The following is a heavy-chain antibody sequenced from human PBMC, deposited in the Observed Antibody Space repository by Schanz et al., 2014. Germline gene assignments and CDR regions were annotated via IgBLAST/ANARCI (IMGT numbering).Heavy chain of an antibody. D-gene: IGHD2-2*01. J-gene: IGHJ5*02. Sequence: QVQLVQSGAEVKKPGASVKVSCKASGYTFSSYGITWVRQAPGQGLEWMGWINGYNGHTLYAQKFQGRVTMTTDTSTGTACMELRSLRSDDTAVYYCARERRRYCSTASCLRGNWFDPWGQGTLVIVSS. CDR1: GYTFSSYG. CDR3: ARERRRYCSTASCLRGNWFDP. V-gene: IGHV1-18*01. CDR2: INGYNGHT.